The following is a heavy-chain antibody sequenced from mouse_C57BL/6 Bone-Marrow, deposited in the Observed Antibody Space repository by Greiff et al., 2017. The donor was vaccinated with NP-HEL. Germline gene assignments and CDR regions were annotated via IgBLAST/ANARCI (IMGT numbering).Heavy chain of an antibody. CDR1: GYTFTSYG. D-gene: IGHD2-1*01. Sequence: VQLQESGAELARPGASVKLSCKASGYTFTSYGISWVKQRTGQGLEWIGEIYPRSGNTYYNAKFKGKATLTADKSSSTAYMELRSLTSEDSAVYFCARRLLCLFDYWGQGTTLTVSS. J-gene: IGHJ2*01. CDR2: IYPRSGNT. V-gene: IGHV1-81*01. CDR3: ARRLLCLFDY.